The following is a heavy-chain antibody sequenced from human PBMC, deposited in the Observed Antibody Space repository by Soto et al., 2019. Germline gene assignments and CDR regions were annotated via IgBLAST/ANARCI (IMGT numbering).Heavy chain of an antibody. CDR2: ISAYNGNT. CDR3: AIVGVTYYDILTGYSPFDP. D-gene: IGHD3-9*01. CDR1: GYTFTSYG. V-gene: IGHV1-18*01. Sequence: QVQLVQSGAEVKKPGASVKVSCKASGYTFTSYGISWVRQAPGQGLEWMGWISAYNGNTNYAQKLQGRVTMTTDTSTSTAYMELRSLRSDDTAVYYCAIVGVTYYDILTGYSPFDPWGQGTLVTVSS. J-gene: IGHJ5*02.